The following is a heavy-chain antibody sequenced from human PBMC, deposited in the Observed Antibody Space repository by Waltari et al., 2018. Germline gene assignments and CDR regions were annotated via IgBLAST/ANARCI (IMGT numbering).Heavy chain of an antibody. V-gene: IGHV1-8*01. CDR2: MKPNRGKT. J-gene: IGHJ4*02. Sequence: QVQLVQSGAEVKKPGASVKVSCKASGYTFTSYDINWVRQVTGQGLEWMGWMKPNRGKTGYAQKFQGRVTMTRNTSISTAYMELSSLRAEDMAVYYCARATKIFGVVTLVYYFDYWGQGTLVTVSS. D-gene: IGHD3-3*01. CDR1: GYTFTSYD. CDR3: ARATKIFGVVTLVYYFDY.